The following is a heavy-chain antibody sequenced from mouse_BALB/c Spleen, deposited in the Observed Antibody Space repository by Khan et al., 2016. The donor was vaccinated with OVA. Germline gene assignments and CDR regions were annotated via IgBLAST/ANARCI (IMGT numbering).Heavy chain of an antibody. D-gene: IGHD2-10*01. V-gene: IGHV2-6-7*01. Sequence: QVQLKQSGPGLVAPSQSLSITCTVSGFSLTGYGVNWVRQPPGKGLEWLGMIWGDGSTDYNSALKSRLSTSKDNSKSQVFLKMHSLQTDETARYYGARAYYGNYREAMDYWGQGTSVTVAS. CDR1: GFSLTGYG. CDR2: IWGDGST. CDR3: ARAYYGNYREAMDY. J-gene: IGHJ4*01.